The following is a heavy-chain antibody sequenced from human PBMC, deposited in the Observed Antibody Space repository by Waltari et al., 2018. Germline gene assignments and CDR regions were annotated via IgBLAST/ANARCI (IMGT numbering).Heavy chain of an antibody. CDR3: ARGHYDILTGYQGGGDFDY. CDR2: IYTSGST. D-gene: IGHD3-9*01. Sequence: QVQLQESGPGLVKPSQTLSLTCTVSGGSISSGSYYWSWIRQPAGKGLEWIGRIYTSGSTNYTPALKSRVTKSVDPSKTQSSLKLSSVTTADTAVYYCARGHYDILTGYQGGGDFDYWGQGTLVTVSS. V-gene: IGHV4-61*02. J-gene: IGHJ4*02. CDR1: GGSISSGSYY.